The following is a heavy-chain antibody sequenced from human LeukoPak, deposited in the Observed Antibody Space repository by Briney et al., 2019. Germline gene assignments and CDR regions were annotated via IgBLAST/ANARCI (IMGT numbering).Heavy chain of an antibody. CDR3: AELGITVIGGV. J-gene: IGHJ6*04. CDR2: ISSSGSTI. CDR1: GFTFSSYE. Sequence: GGSLRLSCAASGFTFSSYEMNWVRQAPGKGLEWVSYISSSGSTIYYADSVKGRFTISRDNAKNSLYLQMDSLRAEDTAVYYCAELGITVIGGVWGKGTTVTISS. D-gene: IGHD3-10*02. V-gene: IGHV3-48*03.